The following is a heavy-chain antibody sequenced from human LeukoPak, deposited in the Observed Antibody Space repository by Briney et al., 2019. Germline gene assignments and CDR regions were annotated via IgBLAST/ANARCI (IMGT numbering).Heavy chain of an antibody. V-gene: IGHV3-7*04. J-gene: IGHJ4*02. CDR3: ARRGGSYLFYFDY. CDR1: GFTLSNYW. D-gene: IGHD1-26*01. Sequence: PGGSLRLSCAPSGFTLSNYWIAWVRQAPGKGLEWVANINQDGSEKYYLDSVKGRFTISRDNAQNSLYLQMNSLRAEDTAVYYCARRGGSYLFYFDYWGQGTLVTVSS. CDR2: INQDGSEK.